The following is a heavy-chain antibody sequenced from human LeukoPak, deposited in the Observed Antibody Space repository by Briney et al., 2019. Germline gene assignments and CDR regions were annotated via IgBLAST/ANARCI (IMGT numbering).Heavy chain of an antibody. CDR3: ARGRAYGDYVSMLDY. D-gene: IGHD4-17*01. V-gene: IGHV4-4*07. CDR1: GGSISSYY. CDR2: IYTSGST. J-gene: IGHJ4*02. Sequence: SETLSLTCTVSGGSISSYYWSWIRQPAGKGLEWIGRIYTSGSTNYNPSLKSRVTISVDTSKNQFSLKLSSVTAADTAVYYCARGRAYGDYVSMLDYWGQGTLVTVSS.